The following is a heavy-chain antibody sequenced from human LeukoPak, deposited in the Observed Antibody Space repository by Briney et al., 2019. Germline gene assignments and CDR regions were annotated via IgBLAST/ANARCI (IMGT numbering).Heavy chain of an antibody. CDR3: AREIFGSGSYPDY. CDR2: IWHDGSHK. Sequence: PGRSLRLSCEASVFALNIYAMLCVRQALGKGREWGTHIWHDGSHKFYIDTVRGRFTISRDNSKNTVYLQMNGLRAEDTAVYYCAREIFGSGSYPDYWGQGTVVGVSS. D-gene: IGHD3-10*01. CDR1: VFALNIYA. J-gene: IGHJ4*02. V-gene: IGHV3-33*01.